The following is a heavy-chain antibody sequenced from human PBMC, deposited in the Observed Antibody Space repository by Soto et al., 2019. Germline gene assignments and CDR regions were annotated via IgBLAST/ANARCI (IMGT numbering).Heavy chain of an antibody. CDR3: ATTNRYYDILTGYYKNNWFDP. CDR1: GGSSSSYY. J-gene: IGHJ5*02. V-gene: IGHV4-59*01. CDR2: IYYSGST. D-gene: IGHD3-9*01. Sequence: SETLSLTCTVSGGSSSSYYWSWIRQPPGKGLEWIGYIYYSGSTNYNPSLKSRVTISVDTSKNQFSLKLSSVTAADTAVYYCATTNRYYDILTGYYKNNWFDPWGQGTLVTVSS.